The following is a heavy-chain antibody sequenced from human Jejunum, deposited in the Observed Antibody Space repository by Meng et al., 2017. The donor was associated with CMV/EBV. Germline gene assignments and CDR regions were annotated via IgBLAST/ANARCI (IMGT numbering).Heavy chain of an antibody. Sequence: TCTFSGFSLSTSGGGVGWNRQSPGKALEWLALIYWDDDKRYRPSLKSRLTITKDTSKNQVVLTMTNMDPVDTATYYCTHRRGSLAPLDWGQGTLVTVSS. CDR1: GFSLSTSGGG. CDR3: THRRGSLAPLD. V-gene: IGHV2-5*02. D-gene: IGHD1-1*01. J-gene: IGHJ4*02. CDR2: IYWDDDK.